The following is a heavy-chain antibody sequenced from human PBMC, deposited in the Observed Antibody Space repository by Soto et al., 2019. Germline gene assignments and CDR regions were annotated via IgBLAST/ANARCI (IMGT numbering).Heavy chain of an antibody. CDR2: ISGYNGNT. CDR3: ARAVVVSAHYYYRDV. D-gene: IGHD2-15*01. CDR1: AYPFTSYG. Sequence: ASVKVSCKASAYPFTSYGVSWVRRAPGQGLEWMGWISGYNGNTDYAQKLQGRVTMTTDTSTSTAYMELRSLRAGDTAVYYCARAVVVSAHYYYRDVWGTGTTVTVSS. V-gene: IGHV1-18*01. J-gene: IGHJ6*03.